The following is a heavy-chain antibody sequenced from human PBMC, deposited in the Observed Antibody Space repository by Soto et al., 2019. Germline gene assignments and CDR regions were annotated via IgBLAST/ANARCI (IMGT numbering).Heavy chain of an antibody. CDR2: ISSSGSTI. CDR1: GFTCSDYY. D-gene: IGHD3-10*01. CDR3: ARDGAFMGYYYYMDV. Sequence: PGGSLRHSCAASGFTCSDYYMSWIRQATGKGLEWVSYISSSGSTIYYADSVKGRFTISRDNAKNSLYLQMNSLRAEDTAVYYCARDGAFMGYYYYMDVWGKGTTVTVSS. J-gene: IGHJ6*03. V-gene: IGHV3-11*01.